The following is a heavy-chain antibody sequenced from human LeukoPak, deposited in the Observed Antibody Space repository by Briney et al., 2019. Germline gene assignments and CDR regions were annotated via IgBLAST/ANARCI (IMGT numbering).Heavy chain of an antibody. Sequence: PGGSLRLSCAASGFTFRSYEMNWVRQAPGKGLEWVSYISSSGSTIYYADSMKGRFTISRDSAKNSLYLQMNSLRAEDTAVYYCARPLWFGDTGDYWGQGTLVTVSS. CDR2: ISSSGSTI. D-gene: IGHD3-10*01. J-gene: IGHJ4*02. CDR1: GFTFRSYE. CDR3: ARPLWFGDTGDY. V-gene: IGHV3-48*03.